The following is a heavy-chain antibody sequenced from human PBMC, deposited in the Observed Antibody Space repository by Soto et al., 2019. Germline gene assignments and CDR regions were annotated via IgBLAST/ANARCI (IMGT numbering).Heavy chain of an antibody. CDR2: IYDSESA. V-gene: IGHV4-31*03. CDR3: ARASSSSSAADY. Sequence: QVQLQESGPGLVKPSQTLSLTCSVSGESISSGGYYWSWIRHHPGKGLEWIGYIYDSESAYYNPSLTRRVTISTDTAKNHFAMRLSSVTAADTAVYYRARASSSSSAADYWGQGTLATVSS. D-gene: IGHD6-6*01. CDR1: GESISSGGYY. J-gene: IGHJ4*02.